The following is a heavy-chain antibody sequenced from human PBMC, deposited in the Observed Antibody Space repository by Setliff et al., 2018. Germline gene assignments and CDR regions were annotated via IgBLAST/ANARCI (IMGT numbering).Heavy chain of an antibody. D-gene: IGHD3-22*01. CDR3: ARQRYYDTTGKAFDI. CDR2: ISRGATTT. Sequence: GGSLRLSCAASGFIFSDYYMSWIRQTPGKGLEWVAYISRGATTTYYTDSVKGRFTISRDDGKNSLYLKMNSLRAEDTAVYYCARQRYYDTTGKAFDIWGQGTMVTVSS. J-gene: IGHJ3*02. V-gene: IGHV3-11*01. CDR1: GFIFSDYY.